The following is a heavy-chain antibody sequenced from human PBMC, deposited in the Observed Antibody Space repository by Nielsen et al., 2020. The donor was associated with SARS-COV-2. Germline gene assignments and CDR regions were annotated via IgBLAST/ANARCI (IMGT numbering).Heavy chain of an antibody. CDR2: IDPSDSYT. J-gene: IGHJ4*02. Sequence: KVSCKGSGYSFTSYWISWVRQMPGKGLEWMGRIDPSDSYTNYSPSFQGHVTISADKSISTAYLQWSSLKASDTAMYYCARSGYYDSSGYYYYFDYWGQGTLVTVSS. CDR3: ARSGYYDSSGYYYYFDY. CDR1: GYSFTSYW. V-gene: IGHV5-10-1*01. D-gene: IGHD3-22*01.